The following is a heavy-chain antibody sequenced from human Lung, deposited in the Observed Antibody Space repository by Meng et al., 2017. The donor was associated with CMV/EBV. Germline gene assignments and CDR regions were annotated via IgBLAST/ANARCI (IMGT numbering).Heavy chain of an antibody. J-gene: IGHJ6*02. V-gene: IGHV3-30*01. CDR2: ISFDGTNK. D-gene: IGHD3-3*01. CDR3: ARGSKIYFGSEWYGPFGRHFYGLGV. CDR1: GFSFSTYA. Sequence: GESLKISCVASGFSFSTYAVHWVRQAPDKGLEWVAVISFDGTNKYYGDSVKGRFTVSRDNSQNTLYLQMNSLRTEDTAMYYCARGSKIYFGSEWYGPFGRHFYGLGVWXQRTTVTVSS.